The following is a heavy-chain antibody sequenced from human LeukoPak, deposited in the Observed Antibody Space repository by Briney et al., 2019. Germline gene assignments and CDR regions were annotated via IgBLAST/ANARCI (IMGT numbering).Heavy chain of an antibody. CDR3: ARHWETGGSIAAAGTDYFDY. D-gene: IGHD6-13*01. J-gene: IGHJ4*02. V-gene: IGHV1-18*01. CDR2: ISAYNGNT. Sequence: ASVKVPCKASGYTFTSYGISWVRQAPGQGLEWMGWISAYNGNTNYAQKLQGRVTMTRDTSTSTVYMELSRLRSDDTAVYYCARHWETGGSIAAAGTDYFDYWGQGTLVTVSS. CDR1: GYTFTSYG.